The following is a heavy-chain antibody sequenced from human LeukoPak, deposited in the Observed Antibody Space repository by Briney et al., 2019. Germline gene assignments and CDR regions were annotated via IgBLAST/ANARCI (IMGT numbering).Heavy chain of an antibody. CDR3: ARDSPMLRGVTGY. J-gene: IGHJ4*02. CDR2: INSDGSST. V-gene: IGHV3-74*01. CDR1: GFTFGSYW. Sequence: GGSLRLSCAASGFTFGSYWMHWVRQAPGKGLVWVSRINSDGSSTFYADSVKGRFTVSRDNAKTSLYLQMNSLRVEDTAVYYCARDSPMLRGVTGYWGQGTLVIVSS. D-gene: IGHD3-10*01.